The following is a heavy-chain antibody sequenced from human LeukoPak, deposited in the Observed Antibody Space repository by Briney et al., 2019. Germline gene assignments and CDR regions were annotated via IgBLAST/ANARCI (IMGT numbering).Heavy chain of an antibody. D-gene: IGHD1-26*01. CDR3: ARVSGVASSPFDY. CDR1: GYTFTSYY. Sequence: GASVTVSCKASGYTFTSYYMHWVRQAPGQGLEWMGINNPSGGSTSYAQRFQGRVTMTRDTSTSTVYMELSSLRSEDTAVYYCARVSGVASSPFDYWGQGTLVTVSS. V-gene: IGHV1-46*01. CDR2: NNPSGGST. J-gene: IGHJ4*02.